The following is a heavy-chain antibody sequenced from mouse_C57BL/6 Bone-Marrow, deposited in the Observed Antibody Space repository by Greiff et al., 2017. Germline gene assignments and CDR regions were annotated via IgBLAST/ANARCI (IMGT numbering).Heavy chain of an antibody. Sequence: VQLQQPGAELVMPGASVKLSCKASGYTFTSYWMHWVKQRPGQGLEWIGEIDPSDSYTNYNQKFKGKSTLTVDKYYSTAYMQLRSLTSEDSAVYYCARELRPHYFDYWGQGTILTVSA. V-gene: IGHV1-69*01. D-gene: IGHD3-2*02. CDR1: GYTFTSYW. CDR2: IDPSDSYT. J-gene: IGHJ2*01. CDR3: ARELRPHYFDY.